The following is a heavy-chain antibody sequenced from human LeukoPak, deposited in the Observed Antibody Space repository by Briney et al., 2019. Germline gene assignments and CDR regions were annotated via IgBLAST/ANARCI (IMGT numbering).Heavy chain of an antibody. CDR1: GFTFDDYA. CDR3: AKDPRHQDSSGWYRPFDY. J-gene: IGHJ4*02. V-gene: IGHV3-9*01. CDR2: ISWNSGSI. D-gene: IGHD6-19*01. Sequence: HPGGSLRLSCAASGFTFDDYAMHWVRQAPGKGLEWVSGISWNSGSIGYADSVKGRFTISRDNAKNTLYLQMNSLRAEDTAVYYCAKDPRHQDSSGWYRPFDYWGQGTLVTVSS.